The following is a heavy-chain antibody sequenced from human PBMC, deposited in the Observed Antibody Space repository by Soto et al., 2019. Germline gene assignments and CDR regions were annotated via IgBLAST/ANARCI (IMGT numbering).Heavy chain of an antibody. Sequence: GGSLRLSCAASGFTFTSYTMNWVRQAPGKGLEWVSSISSSSDYIYYADSMKGRVTISRDNAKNSLFLDMNSLTGEDTAVYYCASARVYATGTLDFWGQGTRVTVSS. CDR2: ISSSSDYI. CDR3: ASARVYATGTLDF. J-gene: IGHJ4*02. D-gene: IGHD6-13*01. CDR1: GFTFTSYT. V-gene: IGHV3-21*06.